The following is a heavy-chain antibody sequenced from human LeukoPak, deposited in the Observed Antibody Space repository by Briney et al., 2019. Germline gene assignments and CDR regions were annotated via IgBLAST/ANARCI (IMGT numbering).Heavy chain of an antibody. CDR3: ARGGYDFWSGYGKFDY. J-gene: IGHJ4*02. V-gene: IGHV4-59*01. CDR2: IYYRGSI. CDR1: GGSISSYY. Sequence: SETLSLTCTVSGGSISSYYWSWNRQPPGKGLEWIGYIYYRGSINYNPSLKSRVTISVDTSKNQFSLKLSSVTAADTAVYYCARGGYDFWSGYGKFDYWGQGTLVTVSS. D-gene: IGHD3-3*01.